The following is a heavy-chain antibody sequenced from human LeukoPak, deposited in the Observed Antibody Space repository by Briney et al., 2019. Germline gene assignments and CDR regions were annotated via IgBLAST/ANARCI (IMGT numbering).Heavy chain of an antibody. Sequence: GGSLRLSCAASGFTFSSYSMNWVRQAPGKGLEWVSSISSSSSSYIYYADSVKGRFTISRDNAKNSLYLQMNSLRAEDTAVYYCARAVGGYSGYWYFDYWGQGTLVTVSS. V-gene: IGHV3-21*01. CDR3: ARAVGGYSGYWYFDY. CDR2: ISSSSSSYI. D-gene: IGHD5-12*01. CDR1: GFTFSSYS. J-gene: IGHJ4*02.